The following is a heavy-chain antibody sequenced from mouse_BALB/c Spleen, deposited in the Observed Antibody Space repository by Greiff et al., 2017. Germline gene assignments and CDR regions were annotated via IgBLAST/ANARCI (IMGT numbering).Heavy chain of an antibody. V-gene: IGHV3-2*02. D-gene: IGHD2-3*01. Sequence: EVKVEESGPGLVKPSQSLSLTCTVTGYSITSDYAWNWIRQFPGNKLEWMGYISYSGSTSYNPSLKSRISITRDTSKNQFFLQLNSVTTEDTATYYCARGRRIYDGSWFAYWGQGTLVTVSA. J-gene: IGHJ3*01. CDR1: GYSITSDYA. CDR3: ARGRRIYDGSWFAY. CDR2: ISYSGST.